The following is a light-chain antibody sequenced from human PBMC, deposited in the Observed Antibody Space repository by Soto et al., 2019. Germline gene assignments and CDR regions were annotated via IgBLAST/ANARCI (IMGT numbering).Light chain of an antibody. J-gene: IGLJ2*01. Sequence: QSALTQPASVSGSPGQSITISCTGTSSDVGIYNLVSWYQQHPGKAPKLMIYDVSTRPSGLSNRFSGSKSGNTASLTISGLQAEDEADYFCSSYASTSTLVVFGGGTKLTVL. V-gene: IGLV2-14*02. CDR3: SSYASTSTLVV. CDR2: DVS. CDR1: SSDVGIYNL.